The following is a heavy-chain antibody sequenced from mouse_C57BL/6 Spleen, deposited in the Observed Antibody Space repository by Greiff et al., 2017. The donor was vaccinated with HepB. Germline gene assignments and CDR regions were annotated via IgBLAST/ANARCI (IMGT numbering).Heavy chain of an antibody. D-gene: IGHD1-1*01. V-gene: IGHV5-17*01. CDR3: ATLGPGSSYGEYYYAMDY. Sequence: EVMLVESGGGLVKPGGSLKLSCAASGFTFSDYGMHWVRQAPEKGLEWVAYISSGSSTIYYADTVNGRFTISRDNAKNTRFLQMTSLRSEDTAMYYCATLGPGSSYGEYYYAMDYWGQGTSVTVSS. CDR2: ISSGSSTI. CDR1: GFTFSDYG. J-gene: IGHJ4*01.